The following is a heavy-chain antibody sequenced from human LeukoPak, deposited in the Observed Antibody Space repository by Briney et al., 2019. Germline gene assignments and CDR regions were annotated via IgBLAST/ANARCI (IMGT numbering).Heavy chain of an antibody. CDR2: IYYSGST. Sequence: SETLSLTCTVSGGSISSYYWSWIRQPPGKGLEWIGYIYYSGSTNYNPSLKSRVTISVDTSKNQFSLKLSSVTAADTAVYYCARGWGDFWSPYYYYYYGMDVWGQGTTVTVSS. J-gene: IGHJ6*02. D-gene: IGHD3-3*01. CDR3: ARGWGDFWSPYYYYYYGMDV. CDR1: GGSISSYY. V-gene: IGHV4-59*01.